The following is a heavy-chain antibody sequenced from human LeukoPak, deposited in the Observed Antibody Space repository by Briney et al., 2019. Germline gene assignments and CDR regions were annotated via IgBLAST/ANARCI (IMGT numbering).Heavy chain of an antibody. J-gene: IGHJ4*02. D-gene: IGHD4-17*01. Sequence: SETLSLTCTVSGGSISSGGYYWSWIRQHPGKGLEWIGYIYYSGSTYYNPSLKSRVTISVDTSKNQFSLKLSSVTAADTAVYYCARGYGDYAPPDYWGQGTLVTVSS. CDR2: IYYSGST. CDR3: ARGYGDYAPPDY. V-gene: IGHV4-31*03. CDR1: GGSISSGGYY.